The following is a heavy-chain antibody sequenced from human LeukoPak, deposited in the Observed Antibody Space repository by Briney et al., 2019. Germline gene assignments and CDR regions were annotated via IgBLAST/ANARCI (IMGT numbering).Heavy chain of an antibody. CDR2: ISWNSGSI. CDR3: AKKQGDAFDF. CDR1: GFTFDDYA. V-gene: IGHV3-9*03. J-gene: IGHJ3*01. Sequence: GGSLRLSCAASGFTFDDYAMHWVRQAPGKGVEWVSGISWNSGSIGYADSVKGRFTISRDNAKNSLYLQMNSLRAEDMACYYCAKKQGDAFDFWGQGTIVIVSS.